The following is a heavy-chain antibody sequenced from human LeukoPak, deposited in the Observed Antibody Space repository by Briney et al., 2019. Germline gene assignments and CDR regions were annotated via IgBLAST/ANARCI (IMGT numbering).Heavy chain of an antibody. V-gene: IGHV3-23*01. CDR2: ISASGGST. D-gene: IGHD2-21*02. Sequence: GGSLRLSCAASGFTFSSSAMSWVRQVPGKGLEWVSGISASGGSTSYADSVRGRFTISRGNTKSSLYLQMNSLRVEDMAVYYCARGYCGGDCYGDWGQGTLVTVSS. J-gene: IGHJ1*01. CDR3: ARGYCGGDCYGD. CDR1: GFTFSSSA.